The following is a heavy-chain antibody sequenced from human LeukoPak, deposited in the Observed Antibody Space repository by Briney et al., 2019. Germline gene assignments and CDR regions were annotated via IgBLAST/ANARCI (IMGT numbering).Heavy chain of an antibody. CDR2: IYHSGST. CDR3: ARVKVGYCSGGSCYEPYYYYMDV. D-gene: IGHD2-15*01. V-gene: IGHV4-38-2*02. J-gene: IGHJ6*03. CDR1: GYSISSGYY. Sequence: PSETLSLTCTVSGYSISSGYYWGWIRQPPGKGLEWIGSIYHSGSTYHNPSLKSRVTISVDTSKNQFSLKLSSVTAADTAVYYCARVKVGYCSGGSCYEPYYYYMDVWGKGTTVTVSS.